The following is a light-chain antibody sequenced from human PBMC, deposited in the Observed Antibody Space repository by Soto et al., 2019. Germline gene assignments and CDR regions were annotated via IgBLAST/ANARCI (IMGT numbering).Light chain of an antibody. V-gene: IGLV2-14*01. J-gene: IGLJ2*01. CDR3: SSYTSSSAPHVV. Sequence: QSALTQPASVSGSPGQSITISCTGTSSDVGGSKYVSWYQQHPGKAPQLLIYEVTYRPSGVSNRFSGSKSGNTASLIISGLQAEDEADYYCSSYTSSSAPHVVFGGGTKLTVL. CDR2: EVT. CDR1: SSDVGGSKY.